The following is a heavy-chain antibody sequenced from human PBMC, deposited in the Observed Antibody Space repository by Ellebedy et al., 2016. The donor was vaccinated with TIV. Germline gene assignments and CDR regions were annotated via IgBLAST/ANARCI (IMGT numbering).Heavy chain of an antibody. Sequence: GESLKISCAASRFTFSTYAMHWVRRAPGKGLEWVAVISHDGTYAYYADSVKGRFTISRDNSKNTNTLYLQMNSLTHEDTAVYYCARDRVWRNSGGWYYFDFWGQGTLVTVSS. CDR3: ARDRVWRNSGGWYYFDF. V-gene: IGHV3-30*04. CDR2: ISHDGTYA. D-gene: IGHD6-19*01. CDR1: RFTFSTYA. J-gene: IGHJ4*02.